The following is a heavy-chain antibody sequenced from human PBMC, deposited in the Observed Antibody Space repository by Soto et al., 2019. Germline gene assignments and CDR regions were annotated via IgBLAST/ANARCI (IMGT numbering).Heavy chain of an antibody. CDR3: GREGEDAFDI. D-gene: IGHD3-16*01. CDR2: ISYDGSNK. J-gene: IGHJ3*02. CDR1: GFTFSSYG. V-gene: IGHV3-30*03. Sequence: LRLSCAASGFTFSSYGMHWVRQAPGKGLEWVAVISYDGSNKYYADSVKGRFTISRDNSKNTLYLQMNSLRAVDTAVYYCGREGEDAFDIWGQGTMVTVSS.